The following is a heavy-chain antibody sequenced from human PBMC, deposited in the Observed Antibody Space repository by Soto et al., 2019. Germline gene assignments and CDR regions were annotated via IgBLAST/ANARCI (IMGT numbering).Heavy chain of an antibody. Sequence: SETLSLTCTVSGGSISSYYWSWIRQPPGKGLEWIGYIYYSGSTNYNPSLKSRVTISVDTSKNQFSLKLSSVTAADTAVYHCARTDYGDYSDWFDPWGQGTLVTVSS. J-gene: IGHJ5*02. V-gene: IGHV4-59*01. CDR1: GGSISSYY. D-gene: IGHD4-17*01. CDR3: ARTDYGDYSDWFDP. CDR2: IYYSGST.